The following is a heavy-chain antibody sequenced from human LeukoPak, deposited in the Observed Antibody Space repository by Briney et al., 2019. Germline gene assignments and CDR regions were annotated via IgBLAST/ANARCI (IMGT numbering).Heavy chain of an antibody. CDR1: GGSISGSY. CDR2: FYYSGNT. J-gene: IGHJ5*02. V-gene: IGHV4-59*01. CDR3: ARRMYYYDSSGYGGYWLDP. Sequence: SETLSLTCTVSGGSISGSYWSWIRQPPGKGLEWIGSFYYSGNTNYNPSLKSRVTISVDTSKNQFSLNLSSVTAADTAVYYCARRMYYYDSSGYGGYWLDPWGQGTLVTVSS. D-gene: IGHD3-22*01.